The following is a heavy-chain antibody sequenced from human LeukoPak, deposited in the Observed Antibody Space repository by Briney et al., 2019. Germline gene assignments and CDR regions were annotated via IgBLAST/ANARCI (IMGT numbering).Heavy chain of an antibody. D-gene: IGHD3/OR15-3a*01. CDR2: TFYTGRT. Sequence: SETLSLTCTVSGDSIISNIYWWDWVRLPPGKGLEWIGTTFYTGRTFYSPSLKSRVSISVDTSKNQFSLDLSSATAADTAVYYCARRRHNFDFYDVWGQGTRVTVSS. J-gene: IGHJ3*01. V-gene: IGHV4-39*01. CDR1: GDSIISNIYW. CDR3: ARRRHNFDFYDV.